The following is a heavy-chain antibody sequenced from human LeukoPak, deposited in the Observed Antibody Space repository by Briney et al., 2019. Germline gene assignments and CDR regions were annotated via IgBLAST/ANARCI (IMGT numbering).Heavy chain of an antibody. J-gene: IGHJ4*02. D-gene: IGHD1-26*01. CDR2: IIPIFGTA. CDR1: GGTFSSYA. CDR3: ARLPRVGAAHDY. V-gene: IGHV1-69*05. Sequence: GASVKVSCKASGGTFSSYAISWVRQAPGQGLEWMGGIIPIFGTANYAQKFQGRVTITTDESTSTAYMELSSLRSEDTAVYYCARLPRVGAAHDYWGQGTLVTVSS.